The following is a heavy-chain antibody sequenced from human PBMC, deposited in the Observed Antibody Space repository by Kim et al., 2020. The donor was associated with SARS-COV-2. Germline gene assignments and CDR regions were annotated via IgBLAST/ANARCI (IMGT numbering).Heavy chain of an antibody. D-gene: IGHD3-9*01. CDR1: GGSISSSSYY. CDR3: ARRSVLRYFDHSPNWFDP. J-gene: IGHJ5*02. V-gene: IGHV4-39*01. CDR2: IYYSGST. Sequence: SETLSLTCTVSGGSISSSSYYWGWIRQPPGKGLEWIGSIYYSGSTYYNPSLKSRVTISVDTSKNQFSLKLSSVTAADTAVYYCARRSVLRYFDHSPNWFDPWGQGTLVTVSS.